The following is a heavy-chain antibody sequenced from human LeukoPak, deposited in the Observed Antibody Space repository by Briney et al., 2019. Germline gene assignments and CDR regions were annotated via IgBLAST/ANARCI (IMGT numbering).Heavy chain of an antibody. D-gene: IGHD3-22*01. CDR2: IKQDGSEK. Sequence: GGSLRLSCAASGFTFSSYWMSWVRQAPGKGLEWVANIKQDGSEKYYVDSVKGRFTISRDNAKNSLYLQMNSLRAEDTTVYYCARSQYHYDSSGYYPFDYWRQGTLVTVSS. V-gene: IGHV3-7*01. CDR1: GFTFSSYW. J-gene: IGHJ4*02. CDR3: ARSQYHYDSSGYYPFDY.